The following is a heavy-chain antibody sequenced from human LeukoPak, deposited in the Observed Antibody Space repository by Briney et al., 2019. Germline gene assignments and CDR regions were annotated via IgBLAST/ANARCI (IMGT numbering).Heavy chain of an antibody. Sequence: ASVKVSCKASGYTFTSYGISWVRQAPGQGLEWMGWISAYSGNTNYAQKLQGRDTMTTDTSTSTAYMELRSLRSDDTAVYYCARLQGTGYCSSTSCYTEAFDIRGQGTMVTVSS. CDR1: GYTFTSYG. CDR2: ISAYSGNT. J-gene: IGHJ3*02. D-gene: IGHD2-2*02. V-gene: IGHV1-18*01. CDR3: ARLQGTGYCSSTSCYTEAFDI.